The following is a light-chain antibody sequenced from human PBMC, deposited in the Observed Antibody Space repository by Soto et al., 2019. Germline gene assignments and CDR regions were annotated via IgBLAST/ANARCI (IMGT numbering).Light chain of an antibody. CDR2: GAS. J-gene: IGKJ2*01. Sequence: EIVLTQSPGTLSLSPGERATLSCRASQSVSSSSLAWYQQKPGQAPRLLIYGASFRAAGIPDRFSGSGSGTDFTLTISRLEPEDFAVYYCQQYGSSPPYTFGQGTKLDIK. CDR1: QSVSSSS. V-gene: IGKV3-20*01. CDR3: QQYGSSPPYT.